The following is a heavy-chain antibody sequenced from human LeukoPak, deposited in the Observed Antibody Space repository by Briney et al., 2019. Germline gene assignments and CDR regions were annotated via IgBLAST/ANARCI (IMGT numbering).Heavy chain of an antibody. V-gene: IGHV3-23*01. D-gene: IGHD2-15*01. CDR2: LSDSGTTT. J-gene: IGHJ4*02. CDR1: GFTFRNYG. CDR3: ARRYCSGGSCYSHFDY. Sequence: GGSLRLSCAASGFTFRNYGMSWVRLAPGKGLEWVSALSDSGTTTYYADSVKGRFTISRDISKNTLYLQMNSLRVEDTAVYYCARRYCSGGSCYSHFDYWGQGTLITVSS.